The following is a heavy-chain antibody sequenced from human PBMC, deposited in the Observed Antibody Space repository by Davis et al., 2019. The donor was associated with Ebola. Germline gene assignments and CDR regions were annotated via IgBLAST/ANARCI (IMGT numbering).Heavy chain of an antibody. D-gene: IGHD5-12*01. V-gene: IGHV3-21*01. J-gene: IGHJ6*04. Sequence: PGGSLRPSCAASGFTSSSYSMNWVRQAPGKGLEWVSSISSISSYIYYADSVKGRFTIPRDNAKNSLYLQMNSMRAEDTAVYYCARDLIRVDIVATIGDYYYYDGMDVWGKGTTVTVSS. CDR1: GFTSSSYS. CDR3: ARDLIRVDIVATIGDYYYYDGMDV. CDR2: ISSISSYI.